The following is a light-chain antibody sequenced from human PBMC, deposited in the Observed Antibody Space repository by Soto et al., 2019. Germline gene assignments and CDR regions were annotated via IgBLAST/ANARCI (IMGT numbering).Light chain of an antibody. CDR2: KAS. CDR3: LQYNSYPLT. Sequence: DIKITQSPSTRSTSVIKRFTITCRASQSISSWLAWYQQKPGKAPKLLIYKASSLESGVPSRFSGSGSGTEFTLTISSLQPDDFATYYCLQYNSYPLTFGGGTKVDIK. J-gene: IGKJ4*01. CDR1: QSISSW. V-gene: IGKV1-5*03.